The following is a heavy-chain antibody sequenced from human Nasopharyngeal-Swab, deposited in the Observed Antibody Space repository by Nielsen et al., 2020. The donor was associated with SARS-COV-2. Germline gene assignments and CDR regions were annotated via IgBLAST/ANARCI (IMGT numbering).Heavy chain of an antibody. D-gene: IGHD6-13*01. CDR3: TTAYSSSWYWYFDL. V-gene: IGHV3-15*01. CDR2: IKSKTDGGTT. CDR1: GFTFSNAW. Sequence: GGSLRLSCAASGFTFSNAWMSWVRQAPGKGLEWVGRIKSKTDGGTTDYAAPVKGRFTISRDDSNNTLYLQMNSLKTEDTAVYYCTTAYSSSWYWYFDLWARGTLVTVSS. J-gene: IGHJ2*01.